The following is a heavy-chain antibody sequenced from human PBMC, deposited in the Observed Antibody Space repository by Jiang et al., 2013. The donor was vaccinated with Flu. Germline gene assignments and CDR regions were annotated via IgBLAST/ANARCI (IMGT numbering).Heavy chain of an antibody. D-gene: IGHD1-26*01. Sequence: VSYISSSGSTIYYADSVKGRFTISRDNAKNSLYLQMNSLRAEDTAVYYCARDSGSYRSPFFYYYYGMDVWGQGTTVTVSS. CDR3: ARDSGSYRSPFFYYYYGMDV. CDR2: ISSSGSTI. J-gene: IGHJ6*02. V-gene: IGHV3-11*01.